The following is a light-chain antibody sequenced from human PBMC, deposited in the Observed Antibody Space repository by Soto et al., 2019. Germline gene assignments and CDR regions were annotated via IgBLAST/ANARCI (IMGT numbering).Light chain of an antibody. J-gene: IGLJ2*01. CDR3: SSYTTSTSFIL. CDR1: SSDIGNYDF. V-gene: IGLV2-14*01. Sequence: SVLPQPASVSGSPGQSITISCTGTSSDIGNYDFVSWYQQVPGTAPKAMIYEVSSRPSGVSNRFSGSKSGNTASLTISGLQAEDEAYYYCSSYTTSTSFILFGGGTKVTVL. CDR2: EVS.